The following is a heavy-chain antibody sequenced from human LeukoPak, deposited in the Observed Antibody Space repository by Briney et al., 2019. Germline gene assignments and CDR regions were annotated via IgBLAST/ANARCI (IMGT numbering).Heavy chain of an antibody. D-gene: IGHD2-15*01. Sequence: SETLSLTCTVSGGSISSYYWSWIRQPPGKGLEWIGYIYYSGSTNYNPSLKSRVTISVDTSKNQFSLKLSSVTAADTAVYYCARGGPTPYHFDYWGQGTLVTVSS. J-gene: IGHJ4*02. V-gene: IGHV4-59*01. CDR2: IYYSGST. CDR3: ARGGPTPYHFDY. CDR1: GGSISSYY.